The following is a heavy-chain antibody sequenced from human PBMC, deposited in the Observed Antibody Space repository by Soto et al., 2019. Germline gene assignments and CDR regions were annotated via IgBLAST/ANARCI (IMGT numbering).Heavy chain of an antibody. CDR1: GGTFSSYT. J-gene: IGHJ5*02. CDR3: ARVRFFGLEPAADRWFDP. CDR2: IIPILGIA. Sequence: ASVKVSCKASGGTFSSYTISWVRQAPGQGLEWMGRIIPILGIANYAQKFQGRVTITADKSTSTAYMELSSLRSEDTAVYYCARVRFFGLEPAADRWFDPWGQGTLVTVSS. V-gene: IGHV1-69*02. D-gene: IGHD2-2*01.